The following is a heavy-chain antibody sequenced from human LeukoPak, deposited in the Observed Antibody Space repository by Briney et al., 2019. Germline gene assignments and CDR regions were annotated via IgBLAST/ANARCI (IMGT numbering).Heavy chain of an antibody. CDR1: GGTFSSYA. J-gene: IGHJ4*02. CDR3: AMSLGPREKDY. CDR2: IIPIFGTA. Sequence: SMKVSCKASGGTFSSYAISWVRQAPGQGLKWMGGIIPIFGTANYAQKFQGRVTITTDESTSTAYMELSSLRSEDTAVYYCAMSLGPREKDYWGQGTLVTVSS. V-gene: IGHV1-69*05.